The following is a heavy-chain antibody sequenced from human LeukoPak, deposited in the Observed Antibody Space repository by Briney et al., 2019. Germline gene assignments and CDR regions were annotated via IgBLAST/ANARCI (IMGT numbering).Heavy chain of an antibody. Sequence: GESLRLSCAASGFTVGSNYMSWVRQAPGKGLEWVSVIYSGGSTYYADSVKGRFTISRDNSKNTLYLQMNSLRAEDTAVYYCARVGDGYNFDAFDIWGQGTMVTVSS. CDR2: IYSGGST. CDR1: GFTVGSNY. CDR3: ARVGDGYNFDAFDI. V-gene: IGHV3-66*01. D-gene: IGHD5-24*01. J-gene: IGHJ3*02.